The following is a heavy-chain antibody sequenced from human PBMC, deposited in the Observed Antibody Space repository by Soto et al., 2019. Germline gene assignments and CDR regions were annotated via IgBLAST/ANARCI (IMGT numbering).Heavy chain of an antibody. Sequence: PGGSLRLSCVAAGFTFIGYAMRWVRQAPGKGLEWVSAIGSSGATTYYADSVKGRFTISRDNSKNTVYLQMNSLRAEDTAVYYCAKAFGTYYFDYWGQGTVVTVSS. V-gene: IGHV3-23*01. CDR1: GFTFIGYA. CDR2: IGSSGATT. CDR3: AKAFGTYYFDY. D-gene: IGHD3-10*01. J-gene: IGHJ4*01.